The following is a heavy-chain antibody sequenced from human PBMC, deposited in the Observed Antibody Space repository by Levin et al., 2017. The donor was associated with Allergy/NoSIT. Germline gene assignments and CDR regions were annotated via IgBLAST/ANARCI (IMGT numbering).Heavy chain of an antibody. CDR2: IHHSGST. V-gene: IGHV4-38-2*01. CDR1: GYSISSGYY. J-gene: IGHJ4*02. D-gene: IGHD1-7*01. CDR3: ASGRSGTKACDY. Sequence: SETLSLTCAVSGYSISSGYYWGWIRQPPGKGLEWIGSIHHSGSTYYNPSLKSRVTISVDTSKNQLSLKLSSVTAADTAVYYCASGRSGTKACDYWGQGTLVTVSS.